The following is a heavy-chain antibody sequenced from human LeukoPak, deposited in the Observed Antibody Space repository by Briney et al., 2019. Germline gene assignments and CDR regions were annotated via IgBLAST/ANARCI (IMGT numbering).Heavy chain of an antibody. CDR1: GGSISSGGYY. CDR3: ARGGSGSYPYYHYYYMDV. V-gene: IGHV4-31*03. CDR2: IFYSGST. D-gene: IGHD1-26*01. J-gene: IGHJ6*03. Sequence: SQTLSLTCTVSGGSISSGGYYWSWIRQHPGKGLEWIGYIFYSGSTYYNPSLKSRVTISVDTSENQFPLKLSSVTAADTAVYYCARGGSGSYPYYHYYYMDVWGKGTTVTVSS.